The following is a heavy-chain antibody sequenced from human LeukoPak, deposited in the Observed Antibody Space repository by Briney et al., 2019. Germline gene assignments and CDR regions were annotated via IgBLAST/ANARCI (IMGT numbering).Heavy chain of an antibody. J-gene: IGHJ1*01. Sequence: QVQLQESGPGLVKPSETLSLSCTVTGGSISSDYWSWIRQPPGKGLEWIGYIYYSGTTNYNPSLKSRVTISVDTSKNQFSLKLSSVTAADTAVYYCARGGTPAALSYFQHWGQGTLVTVSS. D-gene: IGHD6-13*01. CDR1: GGSISSDY. V-gene: IGHV4-59*01. CDR2: IYYSGTT. CDR3: ARGGTPAALSYFQH.